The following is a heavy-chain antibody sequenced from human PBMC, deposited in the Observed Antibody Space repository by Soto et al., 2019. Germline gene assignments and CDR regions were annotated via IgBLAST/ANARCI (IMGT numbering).Heavy chain of an antibody. D-gene: IGHD4-17*01. CDR1: GGTFSSYA. Sequence: GASVKVSCKASGGTFSSYAISWVRQAPGQGLEWMGGIIPIFGTTNYAQKFQGRVTITRDESMSTAYMELSSLRSEDTAVYYCARDLGTTIGFFDYWGQGTLVTVSS. V-gene: IGHV1-69*05. CDR3: ARDLGTTIGFFDY. CDR2: IIPIFGTT. J-gene: IGHJ4*02.